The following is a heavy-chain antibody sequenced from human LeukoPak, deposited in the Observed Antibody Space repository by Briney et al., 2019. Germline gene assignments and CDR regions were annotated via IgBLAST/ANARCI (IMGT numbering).Heavy chain of an antibody. V-gene: IGHV3-30*18. CDR1: GFTFSSYG. D-gene: IGHD3-9*01. CDR2: ISYDGSNK. Sequence: GRSLRLSCAASGFTFSSYGMHWVRQAPGKGLEWVADISYDGSNKYYADSVKGRFTISRDNSKNTLYLQMNSLRAEDTAVYYCAKDRDILTGFDYWGQGTLVTVSS. CDR3: AKDRDILTGFDY. J-gene: IGHJ4*02.